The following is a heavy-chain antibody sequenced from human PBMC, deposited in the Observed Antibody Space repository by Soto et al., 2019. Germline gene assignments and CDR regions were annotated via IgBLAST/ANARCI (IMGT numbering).Heavy chain of an antibody. CDR3: ARGPNGGNIYYFDY. Sequence: GASVKVSCKASGYTFINYYMHWVRRAPGQGLEWMGIINPIGGSTRYAQKLQGRVIMTRDTSTTTVYMELSSLRSEDTAVYYCARGPNGGNIYYFDYWGQGTLVTVSS. CDR2: INPIGGST. J-gene: IGHJ4*02. V-gene: IGHV1-46*04. D-gene: IGHD2-15*01. CDR1: GYTFINYY.